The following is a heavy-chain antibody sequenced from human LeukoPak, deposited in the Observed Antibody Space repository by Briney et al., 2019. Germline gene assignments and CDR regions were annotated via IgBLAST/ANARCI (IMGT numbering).Heavy chain of an antibody. D-gene: IGHD3-3*01. CDR3: ARNDFWSGYVDY. CDR1: GGSITSSNW. V-gene: IGHV4-4*02. CDR2: IYHSGST. Sequence: SETLSLTCAVSGGSITSSNWWNWVRQPPGKGLEWIGEIYHSGSTNYNPSLKSRVTISLDKSKNQFSLKLSSVTAADTAVYYCARNDFWSGYVDYWGQGTLVTVSS. J-gene: IGHJ4*02.